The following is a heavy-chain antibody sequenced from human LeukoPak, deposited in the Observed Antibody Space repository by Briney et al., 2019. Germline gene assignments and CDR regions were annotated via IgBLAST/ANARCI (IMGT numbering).Heavy chain of an antibody. CDR2: IYYSGST. V-gene: IGHV4-59*12. Sequence: SETLSLTCTVSGGSISSYYWSWIRQPPGKGLEWIGYIYYSGSTNYNPSLKSRVTISVDTSKNQFSLKLSSVTAADTAVYYCASDVVVPAAIKNWGQGTLVTVSS. CDR3: ASDVVVPAAIKN. CDR1: GGSISSYY. D-gene: IGHD2-2*02. J-gene: IGHJ4*02.